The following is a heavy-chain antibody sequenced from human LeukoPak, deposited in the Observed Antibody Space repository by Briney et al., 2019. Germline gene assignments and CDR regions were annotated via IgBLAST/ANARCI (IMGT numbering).Heavy chain of an antibody. CDR1: GFTFRDYW. J-gene: IGHJ4*02. CDR2: IKPGGSEK. V-gene: IGHV3-7*01. D-gene: IGHD3-3*01. Sequence: GGSLRLSCAASGFTFRDYWMSWVRQAPGKGLEWVATIKPGGSEKFYVDSVKGRFTISRDNAENSLSLQMNDLRAEDTAMYFCARDDSNYWGQGTLVTVSS. CDR3: ARDDSNY.